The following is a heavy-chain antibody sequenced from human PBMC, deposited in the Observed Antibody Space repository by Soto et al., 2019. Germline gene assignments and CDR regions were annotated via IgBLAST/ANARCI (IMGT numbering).Heavy chain of an antibody. CDR2: IYYSGST. V-gene: IGHV4-39*01. D-gene: IGHD3-3*01. J-gene: IGHJ4*02. Sequence: QLQLQESGPGLVKPSETLSLTCTVSGGYISSSRYYWGWIRQPPGKGLEWIGRIYYSGSTYYNPSLKNRVTISVDTSKNEFCLKLSSVTAADTAGYYWASLPLDFWSGYAYYFDYWGQGTLVTVSS. CDR3: ASLPLDFWSGYAYYFDY. CDR1: GGYISSSRYY.